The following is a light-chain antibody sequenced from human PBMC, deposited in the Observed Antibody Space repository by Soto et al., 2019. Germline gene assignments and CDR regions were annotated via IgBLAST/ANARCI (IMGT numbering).Light chain of an antibody. CDR1: QTVSTY. Sequence: DIQMTQSPSSLSASVGDRVTITCRASQTVSTYLHWYQQHPGKAPKLLIHGASTLQGGVPSRFSGSGVGTDFTLTISGLQPEDFAVYYCLQYGNSPFTFGPGTKVDVK. J-gene: IGKJ3*01. CDR3: LQYGNSPFT. CDR2: GAS. V-gene: IGKV1-39*01.